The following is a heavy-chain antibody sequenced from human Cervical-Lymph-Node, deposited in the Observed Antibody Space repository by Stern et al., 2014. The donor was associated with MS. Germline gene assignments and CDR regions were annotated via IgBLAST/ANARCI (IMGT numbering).Heavy chain of an antibody. V-gene: IGHV3-30-3*01. J-gene: IGHJ4*02. D-gene: IGHD3-10*01. CDR1: GYSFSTYA. CDR3: ARGGRGVGLEY. CDR2: VSDDGTKR. Sequence: VQLVESGGGVVQPGTSLSLSCVASGYSFSTYAMNWVRQAPGKGLEWVAFVSDDGTKRTSTDSVKAGFTISRDNSKNTLYLQMHSLRDEDAAVYFCARGGRGVGLEYWGQGALVTVSS.